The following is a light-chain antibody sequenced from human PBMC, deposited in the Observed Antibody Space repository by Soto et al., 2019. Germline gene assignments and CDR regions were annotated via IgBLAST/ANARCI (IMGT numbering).Light chain of an antibody. CDR2: EVS. CDR1: SSDVGGYKY. J-gene: IGLJ2*01. V-gene: IGLV2-14*01. CDR3: SSYTSSSTVV. Sequence: QSALTQPASVSGSSGQSITISCTGTSSDVGGYKYVSWYQQYPGKAPKLMIYEVSNRPSGVSNRFSGSKSGNTASLTISGLQADDEADYYCSSYTSSSTVVFGGGTKLTVL.